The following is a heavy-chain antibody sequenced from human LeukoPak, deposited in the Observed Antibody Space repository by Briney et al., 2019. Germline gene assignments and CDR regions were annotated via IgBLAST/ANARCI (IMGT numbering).Heavy chain of an antibody. V-gene: IGHV1-69*05. CDR2: IIPIFGTA. D-gene: IGHD2-2*01. CDR1: GGTFSSYA. CDR3: ASQYQLLPSGAFDI. J-gene: IGHJ3*02. Sequence: SVKVSCKASGGTFSSYAISWVRQAPGQGLEWMGGIIPIFGTANYAQKFQGRVTITTDESTSTAYMELSSLRSEDTAVYYCASQYQLLPSGAFDIWGQGTMVTVSS.